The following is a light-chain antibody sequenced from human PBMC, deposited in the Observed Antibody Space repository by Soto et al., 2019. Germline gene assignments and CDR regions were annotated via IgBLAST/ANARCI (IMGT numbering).Light chain of an antibody. CDR1: QDMSNY. CDR2: AES. V-gene: IGKV1-27*01. CDR3: RQYNSYPFT. J-gene: IGKJ3*01. Sequence: DIPMTQSPSSLSASVGARVTITCRASQDMSNYLVWYQQKPGKVPKLLIYAESTLQSGVPSRFSGSGSGTDFTLTISSLQPEDVARYYCRQYNSYPFTLGPGTKVDIK.